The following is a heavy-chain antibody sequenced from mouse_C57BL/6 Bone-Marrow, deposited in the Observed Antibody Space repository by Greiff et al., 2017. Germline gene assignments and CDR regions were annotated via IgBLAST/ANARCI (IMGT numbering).Heavy chain of an antibody. D-gene: IGHD1-1*01. CDR3: TWFSYYGSSYGYFDV. J-gene: IGHJ1*03. Sequence: VQLQQSGAELVRPGASVKLSCTASGFNFKDDYMHWVKQRPEQGLEWIGWIDPENGDTEYASKFQGKATITADTSSNTAYLQLSSLTSEDTAVYYCTWFSYYGSSYGYFDVWGTGTTVTVSS. CDR1: GFNFKDDY. CDR2: IDPENGDT. V-gene: IGHV14-4*01.